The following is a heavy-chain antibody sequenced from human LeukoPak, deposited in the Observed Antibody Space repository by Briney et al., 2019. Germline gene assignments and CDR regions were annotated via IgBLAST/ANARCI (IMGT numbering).Heavy chain of an antibody. CDR2: IITIFGIA. CDR1: GGTFSSYA. D-gene: IGHD3-22*01. CDR3: ARGAVKDSSGYWTTPYDY. J-gene: IGHJ4*02. Sequence: SVKVSCKASGGTFSSYAISSVRQAPGQGLEWMGRIITIFGIANYAQKFQGRVTITADKSTSTAYMELSSLRSEDTAVYYCARGAVKDSSGYWTTPYDYWGQGTLVTVSS. V-gene: IGHV1-69*04.